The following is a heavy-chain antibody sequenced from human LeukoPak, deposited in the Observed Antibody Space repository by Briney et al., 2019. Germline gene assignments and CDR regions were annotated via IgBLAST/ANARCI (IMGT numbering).Heavy chain of an antibody. CDR1: GFIFSNFA. J-gene: IGHJ4*02. D-gene: IGHD3-10*01. CDR3: VKLFRPDY. Sequence: GGSLRLSCAASGFIFSNFAMHWVRQAPGKGLEWVALISYDGSNKYYADSVEGRFTISRDNSKNTLYMQMNSLRAEDTAVYYCVKLFRPDYWGQGTLVTVSS. CDR2: ISYDGSNK. V-gene: IGHV3-30*18.